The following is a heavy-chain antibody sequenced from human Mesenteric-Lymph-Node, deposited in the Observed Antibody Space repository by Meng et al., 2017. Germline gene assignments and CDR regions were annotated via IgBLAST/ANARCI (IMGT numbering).Heavy chain of an antibody. CDR3: ARSPYSGSALDY. D-gene: IGHD1-26*01. J-gene: IGHJ4*02. CDR1: GGSISSGDSY. Sequence: QVQLQESGPVLVKPSQTLSLTCSVSGGSISSGDSYWSWIRQPPGKGLEWIGYIYYSGSTYYNPSLKSRVSISGDTSNKQFSLKLTSVTAADTAVYYCARSPYSGSALDYWGQGTLVTVSS. V-gene: IGHV4-30-4*01. CDR2: IYYSGST.